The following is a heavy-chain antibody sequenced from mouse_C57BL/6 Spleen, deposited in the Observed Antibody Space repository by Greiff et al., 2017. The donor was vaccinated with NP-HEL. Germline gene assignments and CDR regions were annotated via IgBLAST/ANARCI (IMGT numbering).Heavy chain of an antibody. D-gene: IGHD1-1*01. V-gene: IGHV1-55*01. CDR2: IYPGSGST. Sequence: QVQLQQPGAELVKPGASVKMSCKASGYTFTSYWITWVKQRPGQGLEWIGDIYPGSGSTNYNEKFKSKATLTVDTSSSTAYMQLSSLTSEDSAVYYCARFHYYGSSWDYWGQGTTLTVSS. CDR1: GYTFTSYW. J-gene: IGHJ2*01. CDR3: ARFHYYGSSWDY.